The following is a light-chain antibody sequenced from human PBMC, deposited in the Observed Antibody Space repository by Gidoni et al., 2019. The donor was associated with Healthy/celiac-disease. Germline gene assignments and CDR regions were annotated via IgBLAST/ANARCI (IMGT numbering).Light chain of an antibody. V-gene: IGKV3-11*01. CDR2: DAS. CDR3: QQRSNWPG. Sequence: QSPATLSLSPGERATLSCRASQRVSSYLAWYQQKPGQAPRLLIYDASNRATGIPARFSCSGSGTDFTLTISSLEPEDFAVYYCQQRSNWPGFGQGTKLEIK. CDR1: QRVSSY. J-gene: IGKJ2*03.